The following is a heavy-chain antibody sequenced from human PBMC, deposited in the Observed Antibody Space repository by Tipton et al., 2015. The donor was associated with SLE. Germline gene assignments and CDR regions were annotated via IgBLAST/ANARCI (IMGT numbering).Heavy chain of an antibody. V-gene: IGHV3-21*04. J-gene: IGHJ6*02. D-gene: IGHD2-21*01. Sequence: SLRLSCAASGFTFSSSSMNWVRQSPGKGLEWVSSISSSSSSIYYADSVKGRFTISRDNSKNTLYLQMNSLRAEDTAVYYCAKFLSSPGYYYYGMDVWGQGTTVTVSS. CDR2: ISSSSSSI. CDR1: GFTFSSSS. CDR3: AKFLSSPGYYYYGMDV.